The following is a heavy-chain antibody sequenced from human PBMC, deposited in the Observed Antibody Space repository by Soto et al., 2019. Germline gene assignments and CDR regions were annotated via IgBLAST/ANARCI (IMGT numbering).Heavy chain of an antibody. CDR1: GDSIISGGYY. D-gene: IGHD1-7*01. J-gene: IGHJ4*02. CDR3: ARVKGGTTRRAFDS. Sequence: QVQLQESGPGLVKPSQTLSLTCTVSGDSIISGGYYWSWIRQHPGKGREWIGYIYDNGGAYYSPSLRGRVVISLDRSENQFSLRLSSVTAADTAVYYCARVKGGTTRRAFDSWGQGTLVTVSS. V-gene: IGHV4-31*03. CDR2: IYDNGGA.